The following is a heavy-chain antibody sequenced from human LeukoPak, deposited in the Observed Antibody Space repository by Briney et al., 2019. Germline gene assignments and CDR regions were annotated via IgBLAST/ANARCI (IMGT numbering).Heavy chain of an antibody. CDR3: AKSLFTSATGTGRAFHI. V-gene: IGHV3-23*01. D-gene: IGHD1-1*01. CDR2: GDVT. J-gene: IGHJ3*02. Sequence: GDVTFYADSLRGRFTISRDNSKSTLYPQMNGLRAEDTAIFYCAKSLFTSATGTGRAFHIWGQGTRVTVSS.